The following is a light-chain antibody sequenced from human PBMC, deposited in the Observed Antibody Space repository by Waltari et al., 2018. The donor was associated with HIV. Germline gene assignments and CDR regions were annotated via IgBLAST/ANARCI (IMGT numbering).Light chain of an antibody. J-gene: IGLJ2*01. CDR1: SSDVGSYNL. V-gene: IGLV2-23*02. CDR2: EVS. Sequence: QSALTQPASVSGSFGPSITISCTGTSSDVGSYNLLSWYQHHPGKATKLIIYEVSKRPSGVANRFAGAKSGNTASLTVSGLQAEDEADYYCCSYAGNSIPFGGGTKLTVL. CDR3: CSYAGNSIP.